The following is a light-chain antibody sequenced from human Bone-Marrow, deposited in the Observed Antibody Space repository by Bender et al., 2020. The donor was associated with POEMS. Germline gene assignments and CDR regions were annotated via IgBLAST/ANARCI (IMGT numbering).Light chain of an antibody. CDR1: SSDVGSYNL. V-gene: IGLV2-14*02. CDR3: SSYTSSTTLV. J-gene: IGLJ2*01. Sequence: QSALTQPASVSGSPGQSITISCTGTSSDVGSYNLVSWYQQYPGKAPKLMIYEVSKRPPGVPDRFSGSKSGNTASLTISGLQAEDEADYYCSSYTSSTTLVFGGGTKLTVL. CDR2: EVS.